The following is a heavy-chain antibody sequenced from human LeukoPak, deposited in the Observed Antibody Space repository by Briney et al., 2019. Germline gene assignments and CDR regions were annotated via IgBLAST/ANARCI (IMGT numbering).Heavy chain of an antibody. V-gene: IGHV3-7*01. D-gene: IGHD3-16*01. CDR2: IKPDGTKK. J-gene: IGHJ5*02. Sequence: GGSLRLSCATSGFTFSTYWMTWVRQAPGKGLEWVANIKPDGTKKSYADFVEGRFTISRDNAKNSLYLQMRSLRAEDTAVYYCARGYESFDPWGQGTLVTVSS. CDR1: GFTFSTYW. CDR3: ARGYESFDP.